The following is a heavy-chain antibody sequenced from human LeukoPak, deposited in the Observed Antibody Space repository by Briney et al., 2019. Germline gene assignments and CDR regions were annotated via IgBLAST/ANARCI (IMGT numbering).Heavy chain of an antibody. CDR2: IYYSGST. CDR1: GGSLSSYY. J-gene: IGHJ4*02. Sequence: SETLSLTCTVSGGSLSSYYWSWIRQPPGKGLERIGYIYYSGSTNYNPSLKSRVTISVDTSKNQFSLKLSSVTAADTAVYYCARSPAAGTFIFDYWGQGTLVTVSS. CDR3: ARSPAAGTFIFDY. V-gene: IGHV4-59*08. D-gene: IGHD6-13*01.